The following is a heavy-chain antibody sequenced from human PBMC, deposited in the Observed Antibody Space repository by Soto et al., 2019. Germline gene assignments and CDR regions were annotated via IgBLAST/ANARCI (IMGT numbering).Heavy chain of an antibody. V-gene: IGHV3-23*01. CDR3: AKDGNPIPYLTGYYRLGWFDP. D-gene: IGHD3-9*01. CDR1: GFTFSSYA. CDR2: ISGSGGST. Sequence: LRLSCAASGFTFSSYAMSWVRQAPGKGLEWVSAISGSGGSTYYADSVKGRFTISRDNSKNTLYLQMNSLRAEDTAVYYCAKDGNPIPYLTGYYRLGWFDPWGQGTLVTVSS. J-gene: IGHJ5*02.